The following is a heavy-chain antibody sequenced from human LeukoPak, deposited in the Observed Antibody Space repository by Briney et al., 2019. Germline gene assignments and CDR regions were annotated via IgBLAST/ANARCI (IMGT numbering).Heavy chain of an antibody. J-gene: IGHJ4*02. CDR3: ARGGDPVYFDD. CDR2: IYSGGSS. CDR1: GFTVSRND. V-gene: IGHV3-66*01. D-gene: IGHD3-10*01. Sequence: GGSLRLSCAASGFTVSRNDMSWVRQAPGKGLEWVSVIYSGGSSFHADSVKGRFSISRDKSKNTIFLQMNSLRAEDMAVYYCARGGDPVYFDDWGQGTLVTVSS.